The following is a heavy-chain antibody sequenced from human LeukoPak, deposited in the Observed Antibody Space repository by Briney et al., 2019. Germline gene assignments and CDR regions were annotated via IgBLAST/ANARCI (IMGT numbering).Heavy chain of an antibody. J-gene: IGHJ4*02. CDR3: ARGLLWFGDLLYAGDIDY. D-gene: IGHD3-10*01. CDR2: ISAYNGNT. V-gene: IGHV1-8*01. Sequence: WMGWISAYNGNTNYAQKFKGRVTMTRNTSINTAYMELSSLRSEDTAVYYCARGLLWFGDLLYAGDIDYWGQGTLVTVSS.